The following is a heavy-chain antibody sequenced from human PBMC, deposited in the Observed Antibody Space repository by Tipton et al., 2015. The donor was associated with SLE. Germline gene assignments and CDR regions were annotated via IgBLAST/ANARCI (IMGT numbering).Heavy chain of an antibody. CDR2: IYYSGST. CDR3: ARDKLGGSYDY. Sequence: TLSLTCTVSGGSLSSSSYYWGWIRQPPGKGLEWIGYIYYSGSTNYNPSLKSRVTISVDTSKNQFSLKLSSVTAADTAVYYCARDKLGGSYDYWGQGTLVTVSS. CDR1: GGSLSSSSYY. D-gene: IGHD1-26*01. J-gene: IGHJ4*02. V-gene: IGHV4-61*01.